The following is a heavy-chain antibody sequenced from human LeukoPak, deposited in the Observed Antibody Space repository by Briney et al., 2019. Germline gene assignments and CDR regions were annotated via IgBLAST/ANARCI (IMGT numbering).Heavy chain of an antibody. V-gene: IGHV3-48*02. D-gene: IGHD3-9*01. CDR1: GFTFSSYS. Sequence: GGSLRLSCAASGFTFSSYSMNWVRQAPGKGLEWVSYISRSSSTIYYADSVKGRFTISRDNAKNSLYLQMNSLRDEDTAVYYCARVATSRYDILTGYYTGARTLDYWGQGTLVTVSS. J-gene: IGHJ4*02. CDR3: ARVATSRYDILTGYYTGARTLDY. CDR2: ISRSSSTI.